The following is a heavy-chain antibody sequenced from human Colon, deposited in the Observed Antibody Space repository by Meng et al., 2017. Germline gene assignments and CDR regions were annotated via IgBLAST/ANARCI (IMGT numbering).Heavy chain of an antibody. D-gene: IGHD2-15*01. CDR1: GYSFTSAW. V-gene: IGHV5-51*01. J-gene: IGHJ4*02. CDR2: IYPGDCHA. CDR3: ARLGYCGGGSCFSRGTFDY. Sequence: GASLKISSKASGYSFTSAWIAGVRQMPGKGPEWLGIIYPGDCHAKYSPYFQGQVTISADNSITTAYLQWSSLEASDTAMYYCARLGYCGGGSCFSRGTFDYWGQGTLVTVSS.